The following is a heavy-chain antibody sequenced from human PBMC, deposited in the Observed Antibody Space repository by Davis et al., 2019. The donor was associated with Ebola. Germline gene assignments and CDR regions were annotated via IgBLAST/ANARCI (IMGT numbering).Heavy chain of an antibody. V-gene: IGHV3-7*03. CDR1: GFTFSTFW. CDR3: ARDRGLYGSGTSHEYYYYYGMDV. D-gene: IGHD3-10*01. CDR2: IKEDGTEK. Sequence: GGSLRLSCAASGFTFSTFWMSWVRQAPGEGLEWVANIKEDGTEKYYVDSVKGRFTISRDNAKNSLYLQMNSLRGEDTAVYFCARDRGLYGSGTSHEYYYYYGMDVWGQGTTVTVS. J-gene: IGHJ6*02.